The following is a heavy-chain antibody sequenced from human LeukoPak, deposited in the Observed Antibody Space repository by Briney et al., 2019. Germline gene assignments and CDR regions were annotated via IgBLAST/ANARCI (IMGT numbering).Heavy chain of an antibody. CDR1: GYTFTGHY. Sequence: ASVKVSCKASGYTFTGHYMHWVRQAPGQGLEWMGWINPNSGGTNYAQKFQGWVTMTRDTSISTAYVELSRLRSDDTAVYYCARVGYYDSSGYGPYDAFDIWGQGTMVTVSS. CDR3: ARVGYYDSSGYGPYDAFDI. V-gene: IGHV1-2*04. J-gene: IGHJ3*02. D-gene: IGHD3-22*01. CDR2: INPNSGGT.